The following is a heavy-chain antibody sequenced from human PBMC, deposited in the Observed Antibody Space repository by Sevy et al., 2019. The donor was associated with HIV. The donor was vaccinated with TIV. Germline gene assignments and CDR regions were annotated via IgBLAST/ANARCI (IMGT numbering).Heavy chain of an antibody. D-gene: IGHD3-10*01. Sequence: SGPTLVNPTQTLTLTCTFSGFSLSTSGVGVGWIRQPPGKALEWLALIYWNDDKRYSPSLKSRLTITKDTSKNQVDLTLTNMDPVDTATYYCAHRPRGTMVRGVMGWFDPWGQGTLVTVSS. CDR2: IYWNDDK. J-gene: IGHJ5*02. CDR3: AHRPRGTMVRGVMGWFDP. CDR1: GFSLSTSGVG. V-gene: IGHV2-5*01.